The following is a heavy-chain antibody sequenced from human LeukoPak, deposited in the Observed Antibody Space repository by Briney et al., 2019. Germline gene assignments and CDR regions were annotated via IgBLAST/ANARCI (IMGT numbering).Heavy chain of an antibody. Sequence: PGGSLRLSCAASGFMFRTYWMHWVRQAPGKGLEWVANIKEDGGEKFFAESVKGRFTISRDNAKNSLYLQMSSLRPEDTAVYYCARATYGSSGLGYWGQGTLVTVSS. CDR1: GFMFRTYW. CDR2: IKEDGGEK. D-gene: IGHD3-22*01. J-gene: IGHJ4*02. CDR3: ARATYGSSGLGY. V-gene: IGHV3-7*04.